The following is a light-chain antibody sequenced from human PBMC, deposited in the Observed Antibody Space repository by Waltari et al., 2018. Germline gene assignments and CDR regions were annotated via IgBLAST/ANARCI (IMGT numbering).Light chain of an antibody. CDR2: WAS. CDR3: QQYYTSPQT. Sequence: DVVMTQSPDSLAVSLGERATINCKSRQSVLYSSNNKNYLAWFQKKPGQPPQLLIYWASTRESGVPDRFSGSGSGTDFTLTISSLQAEDVAVYYCQQYYTSPQTFGQGTKLEIK. J-gene: IGKJ2*01. V-gene: IGKV4-1*01. CDR1: QSVLYSSNNKNY.